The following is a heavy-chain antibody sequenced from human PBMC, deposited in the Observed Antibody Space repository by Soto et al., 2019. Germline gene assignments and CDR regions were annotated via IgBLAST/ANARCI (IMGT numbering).Heavy chain of an antibody. CDR3: ARGGECSSTSCYTPNYYYGLGV. V-gene: IGHV1-18*04. D-gene: IGHD2-2*02. CDR1: GYNFVNYG. J-gene: IGHJ6*02. Sequence: GASVKVSCKASGYNFVNYGITWVRQAPGQGLEWLGWISAYSGNKKYADNFQGRVTMTTDKSTSTAYMGLRSLRSDDTAVYFCARGGECSSTSCYTPNYYYGLGVWGQGTTVTVSS. CDR2: ISAYSGNK.